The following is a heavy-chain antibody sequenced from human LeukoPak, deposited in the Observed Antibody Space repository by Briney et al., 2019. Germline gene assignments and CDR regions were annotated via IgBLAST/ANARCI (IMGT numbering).Heavy chain of an antibody. J-gene: IGHJ4*02. D-gene: IGHD4-11*01. CDR1: GGSISSSS. V-gene: IGHV3-30*18. CDR2: ISYDGSNK. CDR3: AKLPSTVTAGVDY. Sequence: LSLTCTVSGGSISSSSYYWGWIRQPPGKGLEWVAVISYDGSNKYYADSVKGRFAISRDNSKSTLYLQMNSLRAEDTAIYYCAKLPSTVTAGVDYWGQGTLVTVSS.